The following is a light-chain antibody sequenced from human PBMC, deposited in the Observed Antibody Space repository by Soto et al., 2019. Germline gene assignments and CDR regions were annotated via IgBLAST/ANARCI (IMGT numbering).Light chain of an antibody. V-gene: IGKV1-5*03. J-gene: IGKJ1*01. Sequence: DIQMSQSPSTLSASVGDRVTITCRASRSLTRWLAWYQQKPGRAPKLLIYETSILQSGVPSRFSGSGSGTDFTLTISGVQPDDIATYYCQLYSTFWTFGQGTRVEVK. CDR1: RSLTRW. CDR3: QLYSTFWT. CDR2: ETS.